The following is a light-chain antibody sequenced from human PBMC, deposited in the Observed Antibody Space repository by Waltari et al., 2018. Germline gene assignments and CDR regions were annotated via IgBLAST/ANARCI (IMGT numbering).Light chain of an antibody. CDR2: WAS. Sequence: DIVMTQSADSLAVSLGERVTSKCNSSRSVLNSSNNKYYLAWYQQKPGQPPKLLIYWASTRESGVTDRFTGSGSGTDFTLTISSLQAEDVAVYYCQQYYSIPLTFGGGTTVEIK. J-gene: IGKJ4*01. CDR3: QQYYSIPLT. CDR1: RSVLNSSNNKYY. V-gene: IGKV4-1*01.